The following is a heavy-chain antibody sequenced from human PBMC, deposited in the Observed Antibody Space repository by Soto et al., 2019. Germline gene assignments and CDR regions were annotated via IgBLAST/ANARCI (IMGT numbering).Heavy chain of an antibody. CDR1: GYSFSSYW. J-gene: IGHJ4*02. D-gene: IGHD6-13*01. CDR2: IYPGDSIT. CDR3: ARAPGMADFDY. V-gene: IGHV5-51*01. Sequence: PGECLKISCKGSGYSFSSYWIGWVRQMPGKGLEWMGIIYPGDSITTYSPSFQGLVTISADKSISTAYLQWNSLRASDTAMYYCARAPGMADFDYWGQGALVTVSS.